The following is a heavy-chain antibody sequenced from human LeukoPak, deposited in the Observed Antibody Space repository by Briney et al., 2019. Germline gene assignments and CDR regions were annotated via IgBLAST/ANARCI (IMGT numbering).Heavy chain of an antibody. CDR1: GYTFTNYD. CDR3: ARGPPGSGSYLVDF. D-gene: IGHD3-10*01. CDR2: MNPNSGNT. J-gene: IGHJ4*02. Sequence: ASVKVSRKASGYTFTNYDINWVRQATGQGLEWMGWMNPNSGNTGYAQNLQGRVTMTRKNSISTAYMELSSLRSEDTAVYYCARGPPGSGSYLVDFWGQGTLVIVSS. V-gene: IGHV1-8*02.